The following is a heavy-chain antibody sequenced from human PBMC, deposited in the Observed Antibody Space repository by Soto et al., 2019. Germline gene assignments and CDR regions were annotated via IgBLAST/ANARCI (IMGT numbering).Heavy chain of an antibody. V-gene: IGHV3-30*02. Sequence: GGSLRLSCAASGFTFSSYGMHWVRQAPGKGLEWVAVIWYDGSNKYYADSVKGRFTISRDNSKNTLYLQMNSLRAEDTAVYYCAKGLPAKPGYSSGWRNFDYWGQGTLVTVSS. CDR3: AKGLPAKPGYSSGWRNFDY. CDR1: GFTFSSYG. J-gene: IGHJ4*02. CDR2: IWYDGSNK. D-gene: IGHD6-19*01.